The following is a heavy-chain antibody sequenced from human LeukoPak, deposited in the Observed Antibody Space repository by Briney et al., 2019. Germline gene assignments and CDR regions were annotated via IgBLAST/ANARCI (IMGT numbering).Heavy chain of an antibody. CDR3: VKDGTDYGDFPRDYFDY. V-gene: IGHV3-64D*06. CDR1: GFTFSSYA. CDR2: ISSNGGST. J-gene: IGHJ4*02. Sequence: GGSLRLSCSASGFTFSSYAMHWVRQAPGKGLEYVSAISSNGGSTYYADSVKGRFTISRDNSKNTLYLRMSSLRAEDTAVYYCVKDGTDYGDFPRDYFDYWGQGTLVTVSS. D-gene: IGHD4-17*01.